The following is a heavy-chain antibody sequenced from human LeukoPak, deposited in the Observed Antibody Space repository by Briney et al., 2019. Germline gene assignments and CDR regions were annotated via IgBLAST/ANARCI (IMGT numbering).Heavy chain of an antibody. V-gene: IGHV4-39*01. CDR1: GGSSSSSRYY. CDR2: IYYSGST. CDR3: ARHPYQLLWLSWFDP. J-gene: IGHJ5*02. Sequence: PSETLSLTCTVSGGSSSSSRYYWGWIRQPPGKGLEWIGSIYYSGSTYYNPSLKSRVTIPVDTSKNQFSLKLSSVTAADTAVYYCARHPYQLLWLSWFDPWGQGTLVTVSS. D-gene: IGHD2-2*01.